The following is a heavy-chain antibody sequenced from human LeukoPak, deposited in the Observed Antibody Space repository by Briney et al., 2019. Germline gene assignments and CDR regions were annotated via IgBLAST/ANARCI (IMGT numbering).Heavy chain of an antibody. V-gene: IGHV3-23*01. D-gene: IGHD4-17*01. CDR1: GFTFASYA. CDR3: ARAGYGDYEGHFDY. CDR2: ITGTGGST. J-gene: IGHJ4*02. Sequence: GGSLRLSCAASGFTFASYAMSWVRQAPGKGLEWVSCITGTGGSTYYADSVKGRFTISRDKSKNTLYLQMNSLRAEDTAVYYCARAGYGDYEGHFDYWGQGTLVTVSS.